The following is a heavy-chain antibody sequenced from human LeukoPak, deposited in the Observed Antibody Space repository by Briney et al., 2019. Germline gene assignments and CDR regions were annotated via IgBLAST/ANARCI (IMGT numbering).Heavy chain of an antibody. J-gene: IGHJ3*02. D-gene: IGHD6-19*01. CDR1: GYSFTSYW. CDR2: IYPGDSGT. V-gene: IGHV5-51*01. CDR3: ARQGAIEVTGTLFWWAFDI. Sequence: GESLKISCKGSGYSFTSYWIGWVRQMPGKGLEWVGFIYPGDSGTRYSPSFQGQVTISADKSISTAYLQWSSLKASDTAMYYCARQGAIEVTGTLFWWAFDIWGQGTMVTVSS.